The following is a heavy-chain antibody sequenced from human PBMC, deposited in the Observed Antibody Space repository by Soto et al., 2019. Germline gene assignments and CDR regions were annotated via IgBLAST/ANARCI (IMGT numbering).Heavy chain of an antibody. CDR1: GFTFSGSA. Sequence: EVQLVESGGGLVQPGGSLKLSCAASGFTFSGSAMHWVRQASGKGLEWVGRIRSKANSYATEYAASGKGRFIISRDDSKNTAYMQMNSVKIEDTAVYYWRATSGWYGGDWFDPWGQGTLVTVSS. D-gene: IGHD6-19*01. V-gene: IGHV3-73*01. CDR3: RATSGWYGGDWFDP. J-gene: IGHJ5*02. CDR2: IRSKANSYAT.